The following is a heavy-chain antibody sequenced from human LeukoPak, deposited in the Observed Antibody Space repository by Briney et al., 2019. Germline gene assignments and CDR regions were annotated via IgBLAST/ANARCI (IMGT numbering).Heavy chain of an antibody. D-gene: IGHD4-23*01. Sequence: GGSLRLSCAASGFSFSTQRMHWVRQAPGKGLVWVSYINIDERITGYADSVKGRFTISRDKAKNTLYLQMSSLRAEDTAVYYCVKDGRRGGNSVPSFDYWGQGTLVTVSS. J-gene: IGHJ4*02. V-gene: IGHV3-74*01. CDR2: INIDERIT. CDR3: VKDGRRGGNSVPSFDY. CDR1: GFSFSTQR.